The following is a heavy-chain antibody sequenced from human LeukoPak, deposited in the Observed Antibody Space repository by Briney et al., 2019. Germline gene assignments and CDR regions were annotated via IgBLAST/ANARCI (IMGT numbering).Heavy chain of an antibody. Sequence: PGGSLRLSRAASGFTFSNAWMSWVRQAPGRGLEWVGRIKRKGDDGTIDYAAPVKGRLSISRDDSKNTLYLQMKSLKSEDTAVYYCTAGTGRSDFDYWGQGTLVTVSS. V-gene: IGHV3-15*01. J-gene: IGHJ4*02. CDR3: TAGTGRSDFDY. D-gene: IGHD3/OR15-3a*01. CDR2: IKRKGDDGTI. CDR1: GFTFSNAW.